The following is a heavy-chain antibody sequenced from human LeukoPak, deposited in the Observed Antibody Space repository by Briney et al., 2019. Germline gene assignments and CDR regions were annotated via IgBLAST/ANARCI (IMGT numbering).Heavy chain of an antibody. CDR1: GFTFSSYW. D-gene: IGHD5-18*01. CDR3: ASSSGYSYGSDY. CDR2: ISSSSSYI. J-gene: IGHJ4*02. V-gene: IGHV3-21*01. Sequence: GGSLRLSCAASGFTFSSYWMTWVRQAPGKGLEWVSSISSSSSYIYYADSVKGRFTISRDNAKNSLYLQMNSLRAEDTAVYYCASSSGYSYGSDYWGQGTLVTVSS.